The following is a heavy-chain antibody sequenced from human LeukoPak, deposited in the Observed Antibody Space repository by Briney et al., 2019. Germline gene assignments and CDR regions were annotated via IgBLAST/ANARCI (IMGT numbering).Heavy chain of an antibody. J-gene: IGHJ4*02. CDR3: ARGIDY. CDR2: IYTGGGR. Sequence: GGSLRLSCAASGSTVSSYYMNWVRQAPGKELEWVSVIYTGGGRYYADSVRGRFTISRDTSKNMVFLQMNSLRVEDTAVYYCARGIDYWGRGTLVTVSS. CDR1: GSTVSSYY. V-gene: IGHV3-53*01.